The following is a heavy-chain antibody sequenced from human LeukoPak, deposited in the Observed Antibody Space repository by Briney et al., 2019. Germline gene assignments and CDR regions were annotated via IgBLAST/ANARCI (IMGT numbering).Heavy chain of an antibody. Sequence: PSETLSLTCTVSGGSISSYYWSWIRQPAGKGLEWIGRIYTSGSTNYNPSLKSRVTMSVDTSKNQFSLKLSSVTAADTAVYYCAREARTGYCSGGSCLDFDYWGQGTLVTVSS. J-gene: IGHJ4*02. CDR1: GGSISSYY. V-gene: IGHV4-4*07. CDR2: IYTSGST. CDR3: AREARTGYCSGGSCLDFDY. D-gene: IGHD2-15*01.